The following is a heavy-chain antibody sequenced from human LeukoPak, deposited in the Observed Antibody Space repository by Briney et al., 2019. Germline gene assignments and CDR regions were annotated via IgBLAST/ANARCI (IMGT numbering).Heavy chain of an antibody. CDR3: AKDHQLAAATDY. Sequence: GGSLRLSCAASGFTFSSYGMHWVRQAPGKGPEWVAFIRYDGSNKYYADSVKGRFTISGDNSKNTLYLQMNSLRAEDTAVYYCAKDHQLAAATDYWGQGTLVTVSS. J-gene: IGHJ4*02. CDR2: IRYDGSNK. D-gene: IGHD6-13*01. V-gene: IGHV3-30*02. CDR1: GFTFSSYG.